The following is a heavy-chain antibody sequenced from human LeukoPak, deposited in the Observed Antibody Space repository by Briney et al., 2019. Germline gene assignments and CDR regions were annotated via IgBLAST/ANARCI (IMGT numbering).Heavy chain of an antibody. Sequence: GGSLRLSCAASGINFRASGMHWVRQAPGMGLEWVTFIQTDGSDRRYAASVAGRFTISRDDSKNTVYLHMNSLRPDDSALYYCAREGGTVVVGRFDYWGQGTLVTVSS. CDR1: GINFRASG. D-gene: IGHD2-2*01. CDR2: IQTDGSDR. V-gene: IGHV3-30*02. CDR3: AREGGTVVVGRFDY. J-gene: IGHJ4*02.